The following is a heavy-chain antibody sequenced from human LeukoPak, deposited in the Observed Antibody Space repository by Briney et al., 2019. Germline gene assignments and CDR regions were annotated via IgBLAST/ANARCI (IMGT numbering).Heavy chain of an antibody. D-gene: IGHD3-10*01. Sequence: SETLSLTCTVSGDSISSYYWTWIRQPPGKGLEWIGYIYYSGSTYYNPSLKSRVTISVDTSKNQFSLKLSSVTAADTAVYYCARVGRRGVTKYYFDYWGQGTLVTVSS. CDR3: ARVGRRGVTKYYFDY. CDR2: IYYSGST. J-gene: IGHJ4*02. CDR1: GDSISSYY. V-gene: IGHV4-59*12.